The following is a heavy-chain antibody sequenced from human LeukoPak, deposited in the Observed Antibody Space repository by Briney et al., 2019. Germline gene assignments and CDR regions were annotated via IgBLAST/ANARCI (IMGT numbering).Heavy chain of an antibody. D-gene: IGHD3-22*01. J-gene: IGHJ4*02. Sequence: KASETLSLTCAVYGGSFSGYYWSWIRQPPGKGLEWIGEINHSGGTNYNPSLKSRVTISVDTSKNQFSLKLSSVTAADTAVYYCAGGVAYYDSSGYYHYWGQGTLVTVSS. V-gene: IGHV4-34*01. CDR1: GGSFSGYY. CDR2: INHSGGT. CDR3: AGGVAYYDSSGYYHY.